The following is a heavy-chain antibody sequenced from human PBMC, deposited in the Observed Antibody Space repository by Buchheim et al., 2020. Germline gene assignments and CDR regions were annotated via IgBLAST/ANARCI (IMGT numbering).Heavy chain of an antibody. Sequence: EVQLVESGGDLVQPGGSLRVSCAVSGFTFSDYAMAWVRQAPGKGLEWVSYISSSGSTIYYADSVKGRFTISRDNAKNSLYLQMNSLRAEDTAVYYCARDLDDSSGYYGYFDYWGQGTL. V-gene: IGHV3-48*03. CDR1: GFTFSDYA. CDR2: ISSSGSTI. D-gene: IGHD3-22*01. CDR3: ARDLDDSSGYYGYFDY. J-gene: IGHJ4*02.